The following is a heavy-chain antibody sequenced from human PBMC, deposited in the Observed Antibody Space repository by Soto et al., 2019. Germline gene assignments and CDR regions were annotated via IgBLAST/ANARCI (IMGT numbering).Heavy chain of an antibody. CDR3: ARLRRDWGDAFDL. D-gene: IGHD3-16*01. Sequence: QVQLVQSGADVKKPGSSVKVSCKASGGSFGSSAISWVRQAPAQGLEWMGEIIPVFDKANYAQNFQGRLTITADEPTVTVFMQLSSLRSEDKAVYFCARLRRDWGDAFDLWGLGTVVTVSS. V-gene: IGHV1-69*01. CDR2: IIPVFDKA. CDR1: GGSFGSSA. J-gene: IGHJ3*01.